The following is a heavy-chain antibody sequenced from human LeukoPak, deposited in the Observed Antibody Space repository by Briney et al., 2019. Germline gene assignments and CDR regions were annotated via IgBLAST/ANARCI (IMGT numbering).Heavy chain of an antibody. V-gene: IGHV4-30-2*01. CDR1: GGSVSSGGFH. D-gene: IGHD6-13*01. CDR3: AKDIVGSSWTYYYYGMDV. CDR2: IYHIGTT. Sequence: SETLSLTCTVSGGSVSSGGFHWSWIRQPPGKGLQWIGYIYHIGTTDYHPSLKSRVTISLDRSKNQVSLSLSSVTAADTAVYYCAKDIVGSSWTYYYYGMDVWGQGTTVTVSS. J-gene: IGHJ6*02.